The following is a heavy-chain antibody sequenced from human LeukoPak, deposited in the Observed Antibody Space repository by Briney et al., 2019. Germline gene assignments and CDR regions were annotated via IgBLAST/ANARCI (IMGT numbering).Heavy chain of an antibody. V-gene: IGHV3-48*01. CDR1: GFPFSNYS. J-gene: IGHJ1*01. Sequence: GGSLRLSCVVSGFPFSNYSMNWVRQAPGKGLEWVSYISSTSRSIDYIDSVKGRFSISRDNAKNSLHLQMNSLRPEDTAVYYCARGLREYFQDWGQGTLVTVSS. D-gene: IGHD2-21*01. CDR3: ARGLREYFQD. CDR2: ISSTSRSI.